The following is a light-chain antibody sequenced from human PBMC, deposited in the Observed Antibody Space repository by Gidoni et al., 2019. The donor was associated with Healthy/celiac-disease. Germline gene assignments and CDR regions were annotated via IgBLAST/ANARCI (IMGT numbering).Light chain of an antibody. J-gene: IGKJ4*01. Sequence: DIQMTQSPSSLSASVGDRVTITCRASQSISSYLNWYQQRPGKAPKLLIYAASSLQSGAPSRFSGSGSGTDFTLSISSLQPEDFATYYCQQSYSTPTFGGXTKVEIK. CDR3: QQSYSTPT. CDR2: AAS. CDR1: QSISSY. V-gene: IGKV1-39*01.